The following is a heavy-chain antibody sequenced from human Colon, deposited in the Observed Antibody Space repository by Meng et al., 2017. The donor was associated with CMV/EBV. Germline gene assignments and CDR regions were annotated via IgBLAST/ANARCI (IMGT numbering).Heavy chain of an antibody. Sequence: GESLKISCAASGFTFSSYGMHWVRQAPGKGLEWVAFIRYDGSNKYYADSVKGRFTISRDNSKNTLYLQMNSLRAEDTAVYYCAKVAAAGLNWFDPWGQGTLVTVSS. J-gene: IGHJ5*02. CDR1: GFTFSSYG. CDR3: AKVAAAGLNWFDP. V-gene: IGHV3-30*02. CDR2: IRYDGSNK. D-gene: IGHD6-13*01.